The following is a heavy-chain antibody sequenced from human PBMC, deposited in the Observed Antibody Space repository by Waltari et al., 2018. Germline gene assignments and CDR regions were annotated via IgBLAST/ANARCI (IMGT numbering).Heavy chain of an antibody. V-gene: IGHV3-23*01. CDR2: SSSSGADT. J-gene: IGHJ6*02. D-gene: IGHD2-8*02. CDR1: GFTFSTFA. CDR3: AKSQRRPLVLYGLDV. Sequence: EEQMLESGGGLVQPGGSLRLSCTGSGFTFSTFAMNWVRQVPGKGLEWVSTSSSSGADTYYADSVKDRFTISRDNSAETFYLEMNNLRVGDTAMYYCAKSQRRPLVLYGLDVWGQGTAVTVSS.